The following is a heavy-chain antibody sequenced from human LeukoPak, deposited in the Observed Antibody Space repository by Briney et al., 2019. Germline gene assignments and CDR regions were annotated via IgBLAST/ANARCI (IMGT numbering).Heavy chain of an antibody. D-gene: IGHD1-26*01. V-gene: IGHV3-64D*06. CDR3: VKTQYSGSHPFDY. CDR1: GFTFSSYA. CDR2: ISSNGGST. J-gene: IGHJ4*02. Sequence: GGSLRLSCSASGFTFSSYAMRWVRQAPGKGLEYVSAISSNGGSTYYADSVKGRFTISRDNSRNTLYLQMSSLRAEDTAVYYCVKTQYSGSHPFDYWGQGTLVTVSS.